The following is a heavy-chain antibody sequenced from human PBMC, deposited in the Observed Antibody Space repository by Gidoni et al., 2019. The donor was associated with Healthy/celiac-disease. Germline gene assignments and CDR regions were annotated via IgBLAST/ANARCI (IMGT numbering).Heavy chain of an antibody. J-gene: IGHJ2*01. Sequence: EVQLLESGGGLVQPGGSLRLSCAASGVTFSSYAMSWVRQAPGKGLEWVSAISGSGGSTYYADSVKGRFTISRDNSKNTLYLQMNSLRAEDTAVYYCAKGGADWVYGAHEAWYFDLWGRGTLVTVSS. CDR2: ISGSGGST. CDR1: GVTFSSYA. V-gene: IGHV3-23*01. D-gene: IGHD4-17*01. CDR3: AKGGADWVYGAHEAWYFDL.